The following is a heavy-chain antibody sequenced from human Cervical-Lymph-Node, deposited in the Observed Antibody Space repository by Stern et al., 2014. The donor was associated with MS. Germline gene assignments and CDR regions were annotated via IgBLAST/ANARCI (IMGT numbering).Heavy chain of an antibody. CDR2: IDWDDDK. D-gene: IGHD4-17*01. CDR1: GFSLSTSGMC. Sequence: QVTLKESGPALVKPTQTLTLTCTFSGFSLSTSGMCVSWIRQPPGKALVWLALIDWDDDKYYSTSLKTRLTISKDTSKNQVVLTMTNRDPVDTATYYCARIHTVTSAFDYWGQGTLVTVSS. J-gene: IGHJ4*02. V-gene: IGHV2-70*01. CDR3: ARIHTVTSAFDY.